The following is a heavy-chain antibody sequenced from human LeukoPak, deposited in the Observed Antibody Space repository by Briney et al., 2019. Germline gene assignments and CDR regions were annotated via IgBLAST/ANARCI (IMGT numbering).Heavy chain of an antibody. CDR3: AGGDYEVGEYYFDY. V-gene: IGHV3-66*01. D-gene: IGHD4-17*01. Sequence: GGSLRLSCAASGFTVSSNYMSWVRQAPGKGLEWVSYIYSGGSTYYADSVKGRFTISRDNSKNTLYLQMKSLRAEDTAVYYCAGGDYEVGEYYFDYWGQGTLVTVSS. CDR2: IYSGGST. J-gene: IGHJ4*02. CDR1: GFTVSSNY.